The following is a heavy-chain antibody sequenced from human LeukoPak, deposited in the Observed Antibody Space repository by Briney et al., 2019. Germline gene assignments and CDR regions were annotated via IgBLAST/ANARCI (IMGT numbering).Heavy chain of an antibody. CDR1: GGSISSSSYY. Sequence: PSETLSLTCTVSGGSISSSSYYWGWIRQPPGKGLEWIGSIYYSGSTYYNPSLKSRVTISVDTSKNQFSLKLSSVTAADTAVYYCAREDGSYGYIPDYWGQGTLVTVSS. CDR3: AREDGSYGYIPDY. CDR2: IYYSGST. D-gene: IGHD5-18*01. V-gene: IGHV4-39*07. J-gene: IGHJ4*02.